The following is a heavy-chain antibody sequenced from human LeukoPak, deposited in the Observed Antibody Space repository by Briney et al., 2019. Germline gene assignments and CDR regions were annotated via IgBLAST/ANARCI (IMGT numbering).Heavy chain of an antibody. D-gene: IGHD2-15*01. J-gene: IGHJ4*02. CDR1: GGSFSGYY. CDR2: INHSGST. Sequence: SETLSLTCAVYGGSFSGYYWSWIRQPPGKGLEWIGEINHSGSTNYNPSLKSRVTISVDTSKNQFSLKLSSVTAADTAVYYCARGSQSLGYCSGGSCRAKIFDYWGQGTLVAVSS. CDR3: ARGSQSLGYCSGGSCRAKIFDY. V-gene: IGHV4-34*01.